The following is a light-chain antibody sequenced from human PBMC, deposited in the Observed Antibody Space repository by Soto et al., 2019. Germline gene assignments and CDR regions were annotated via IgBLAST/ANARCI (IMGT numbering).Light chain of an antibody. CDR2: EVS. Sequence: QSALTQPASVSGSPGQSITISCTGTSSDVGSYNLVSWYQQHPGKAPKLMIYEVSKRPSGGSNRFSGSKSGNTASLTISGLQAEDEADYYCCSYAGSSVVVFGKGTKATVL. V-gene: IGLV2-23*02. J-gene: IGLJ2*01. CDR1: SSDVGSYNL. CDR3: CSYAGSSVVV.